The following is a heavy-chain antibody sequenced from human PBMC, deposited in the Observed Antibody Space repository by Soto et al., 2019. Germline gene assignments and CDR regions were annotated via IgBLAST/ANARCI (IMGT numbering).Heavy chain of an antibody. D-gene: IGHD5-18*01. CDR1: GFTFNTYA. Sequence: GGSLRLSCAASGFTFNTYAMDWVRQAPGKGLEWVAVIWNDGSNKYYADSVKGRFTISRDTSKNTLYLQMNSLRAEDTAVYYCARDLGGSYGPFDYWGQGTLVTVSS. J-gene: IGHJ4*02. CDR3: ARDLGGSYGPFDY. V-gene: IGHV3-33*01. CDR2: IWNDGSNK.